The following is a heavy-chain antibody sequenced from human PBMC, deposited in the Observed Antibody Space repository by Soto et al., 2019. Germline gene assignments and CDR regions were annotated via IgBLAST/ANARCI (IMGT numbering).Heavy chain of an antibody. CDR1: GGSISSYY. J-gene: IGHJ3*02. D-gene: IGHD3-22*01. CDR3: ARTLGSYDSSGYYLTDAFDI. V-gene: IGHV4-4*07. Sequence: SETLSLTCTVSGGSISSYYWSWIRQPAGKGLEWIGRIYTSGSTNYNPSLKSRVTMSVDTSKNQFSLKLSSVTAADTAVYYCARTLGSYDSSGYYLTDAFDIWGQGTMVTVSS. CDR2: IYTSGST.